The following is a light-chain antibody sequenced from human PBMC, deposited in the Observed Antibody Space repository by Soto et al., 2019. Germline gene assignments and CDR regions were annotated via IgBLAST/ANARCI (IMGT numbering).Light chain of an antibody. CDR2: TSS. J-gene: IGKJ4*01. Sequence: DIQMTQSPSSLSASVGDRVTITCQASQDISNYLNWYQQKPGKAPNLLIFTSSNLQSGVPSRFSGSGSGTEFTLTISSLQPEDFATYYCQQSDSTPLTFGGGTKVDIK. CDR1: QDISNY. CDR3: QQSDSTPLT. V-gene: IGKV1-39*01.